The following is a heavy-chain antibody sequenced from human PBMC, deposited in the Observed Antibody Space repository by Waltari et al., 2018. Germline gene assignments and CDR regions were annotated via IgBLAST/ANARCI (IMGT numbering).Heavy chain of an antibody. D-gene: IGHD6-19*01. J-gene: IGHJ3*02. CDR2: FVPEDGEA. Sequence: QVQLVQSGAEVKKPGASVKVSCKVSGYTLTELSMHWVRQAPGKGLEWMGGFVPEDGEAIYAQKFQGIGPMTEDTSTDTASIELSSLRSEDTAVYYCATVFMAGTGAFDIWGQGTMVTVSS. CDR3: ATVFMAGTGAFDI. V-gene: IGHV1-24*01. CDR1: GYTLTELS.